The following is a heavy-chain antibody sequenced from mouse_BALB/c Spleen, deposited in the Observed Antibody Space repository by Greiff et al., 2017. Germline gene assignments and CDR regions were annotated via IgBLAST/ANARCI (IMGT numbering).Heavy chain of an antibody. CDR3: ARGGLYYGY. D-gene: IGHD2-1*01. CDR2: INPGSGGT. Sequence: VQLQQSGAELVRPGTSVKVSCKASGYAFTNYLIEWVKQRPGQGLEWIGVINPGSGGTNYNEKFKGKATLTADKSSSTAYMQLSSLTSDDSAVYFCARGGLYYGYWGQGTLVTVSA. J-gene: IGHJ3*01. CDR1: GYAFTNYL. V-gene: IGHV1-54*03.